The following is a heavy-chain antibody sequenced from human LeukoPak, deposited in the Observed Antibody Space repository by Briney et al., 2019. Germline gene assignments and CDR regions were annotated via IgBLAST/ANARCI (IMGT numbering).Heavy chain of an antibody. D-gene: IGHD3-16*02. V-gene: IGHV4-39*01. CDR1: GGSISSSSYY. CDR2: IYYSGST. Sequence: PSETLSLTCTVSGGSISSSSYYWGWIRPPPGKGLEWIGSIYYSGSTYYNPSLKSRVTISVDTSKNQFSLKLSSVTAADTAVYYCASLYYDYVWGSYRYTPPSNWFDPWGQGTLVTVSS. CDR3: ASLYYDYVWGSYRYTPPSNWFDP. J-gene: IGHJ5*02.